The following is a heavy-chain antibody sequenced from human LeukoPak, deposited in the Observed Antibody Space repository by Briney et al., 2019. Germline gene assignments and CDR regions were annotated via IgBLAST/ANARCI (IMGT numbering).Heavy chain of an antibody. Sequence: QSGGSLRLSCAASGFTFSSYAMHWVRQAPGKGLEWVAVISYDGSNKYYADSVKGRFTISRDNAKNSLYLQMNSLRAEDTAVYYCARTRGYSGYNYFDYWGQGTLVTVSS. CDR1: GFTFSSYA. V-gene: IGHV3-30-3*01. J-gene: IGHJ4*02. D-gene: IGHD5-12*01. CDR3: ARTRGYSGYNYFDY. CDR2: ISYDGSNK.